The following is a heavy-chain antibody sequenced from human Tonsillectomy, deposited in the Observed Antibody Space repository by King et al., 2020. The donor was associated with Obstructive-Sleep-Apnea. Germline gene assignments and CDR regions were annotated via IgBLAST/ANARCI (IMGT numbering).Heavy chain of an antibody. CDR1: GFTFSSYS. Sequence: VQLVESGGGLVKPGGSLRLSCAASGFTFSSYSMNWVRQAPGKGLEWVSSISSSNSHIYYADSVKGRFTISSDNANNSLYLQMNSLRAEDTSVYYCARGVTSITSCCLFDYWGQGTLVTVSS. V-gene: IGHV3-21*01. CDR3: ARGVTSITSCCLFDY. J-gene: IGHJ4*02. CDR2: ISSSNSHI. D-gene: IGHD2-2*01.